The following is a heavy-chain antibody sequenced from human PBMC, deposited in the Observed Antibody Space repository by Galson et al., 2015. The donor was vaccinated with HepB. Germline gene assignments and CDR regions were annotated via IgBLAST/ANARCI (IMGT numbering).Heavy chain of an antibody. CDR1: GFTFTSSA. D-gene: IGHD3-9*01. CDR2: IVVGSGNT. V-gene: IGHV1-58*02. Sequence: SVKVSCKASGFTFTSSAMQWVRQARGQRLEWIGWIVVGSGNTNYAQKFQERVTITRDMSTSTAYMELSSLRSEDTAVYYCAARLRYFDWGAADVWGQGTTVTVSS. CDR3: AARLRYFDWGAADV. J-gene: IGHJ6*02.